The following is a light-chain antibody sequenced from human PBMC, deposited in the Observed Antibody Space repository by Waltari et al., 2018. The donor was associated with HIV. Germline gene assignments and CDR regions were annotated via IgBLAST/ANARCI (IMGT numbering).Light chain of an antibody. Sequence: QSALTQPASVSGSPGQSITISCTVTSRDVGSYYLVSWYQQHPGKAPKLMIYEVSKRPSGVSNRFSGSKSGNTASLTISGLQAEDEADYYCCSYAGSSTFVVFGGGTKLTVL. J-gene: IGLJ2*01. CDR1: SRDVGSYYL. CDR2: EVS. CDR3: CSYAGSSTFVV. V-gene: IGLV2-23*02.